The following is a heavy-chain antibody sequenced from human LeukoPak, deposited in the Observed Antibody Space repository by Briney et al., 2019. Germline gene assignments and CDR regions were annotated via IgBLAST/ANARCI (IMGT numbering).Heavy chain of an antibody. J-gene: IGHJ4*02. CDR1: GGSISSGGYY. CDR3: ARAGGFFSPFGY. D-gene: IGHD3-3*01. V-gene: IGHV4-31*03. CDR2: IYYSGST. Sequence: SETLSLTCTVSGGSISSGGYYWSWIRQHPGKGLEWIGYIYYSGSTYYNPSLKSRVTISVDTSKNQFSLKLSSVTAADTAVYYCARAGGFFSPFGYWGQGTLVAVSS.